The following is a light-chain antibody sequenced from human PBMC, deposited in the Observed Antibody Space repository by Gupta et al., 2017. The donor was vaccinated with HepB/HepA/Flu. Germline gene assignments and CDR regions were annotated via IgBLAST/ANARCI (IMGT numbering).Light chain of an antibody. CDR2: GNN. J-gene: IGLJ1*01. CDR3: QSFDSSLSGSRI. V-gene: IGLV1-40*01. CDR1: SSNIGADYD. Sequence: QSVLTQPPSVSGAPGQGVTISCTGSSSNIGADYDVHWYQQLPGSAPKLLIYGNNKRPSWVPDRFSGSKSGTSASLAITGLQAEDEADYYCQSFDSSLSGSRILGTGTKVTVL.